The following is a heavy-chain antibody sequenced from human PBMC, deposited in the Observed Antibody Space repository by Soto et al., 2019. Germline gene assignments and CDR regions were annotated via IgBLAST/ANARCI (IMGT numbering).Heavy chain of an antibody. CDR1: GYTFTSYG. V-gene: IGHV1-18*01. J-gene: IGHJ1*01. CDR3: AIYSDDYGDHLYFLH. Sequence: ASVKVSCKASGYTFTSYGISWVRQAPGQGLEWMGWISGYSGNTNYAQKLKGRVTMTTDTSTSTAYMELRSLRSDDTAVYYCAIYSDDYGDHLYFLHWGQGTLVIVSS. D-gene: IGHD4-17*01. CDR2: ISGYSGNT.